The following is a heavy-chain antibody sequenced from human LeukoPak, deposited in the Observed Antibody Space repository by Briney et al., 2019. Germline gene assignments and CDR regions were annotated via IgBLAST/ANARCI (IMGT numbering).Heavy chain of an antibody. CDR1: GGSISSSSYY. D-gene: IGHD3-9*01. CDR3: ARHFDWLLSNYPFGY. J-gene: IGHJ4*02. V-gene: IGHV4-39*01. Sequence: SETLSLTCTVSGGSISSSSYYWGWIRQPPGKGLEWIGSIYYSGSTYYNPSLKSRVTISVDTSKNQFSLKLSSVTAADTAVYYCARHFDWLLSNYPFGYWGQGTLVTVSS. CDR2: IYYSGST.